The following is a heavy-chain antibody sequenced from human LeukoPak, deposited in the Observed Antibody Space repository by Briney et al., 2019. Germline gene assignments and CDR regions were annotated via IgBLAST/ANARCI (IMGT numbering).Heavy chain of an antibody. V-gene: IGHV3-66*01. Sequence: PGGSLRLSCAASGFTVSSNYMSWVHQAPGKGLEWVSIIYSGGSTYYADSVKGRFIISRDNSKNTLYLQMYSLRAEDTAVYYCARDGRALLSDWGQGTMVTVSS. CDR3: ARDGRALLSD. D-gene: IGHD2/OR15-2a*01. J-gene: IGHJ3*01. CDR1: GFTVSSNY. CDR2: IYSGGST.